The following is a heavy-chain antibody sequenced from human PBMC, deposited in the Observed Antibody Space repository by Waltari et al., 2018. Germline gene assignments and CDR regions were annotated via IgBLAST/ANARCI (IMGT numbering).Heavy chain of an antibody. CDR1: GYSFTSYW. V-gene: IGHV3-7*04. CDR2: IKQDGSEK. J-gene: IGHJ5*02. CDR3: ASDGP. Sequence: EVQLVQSGAEVKKPGESLKISCKGSGYSFTSYWIGWVRQMPGKGLEWVANIKQDGSEKYYVDSVKGRFTISRDNAKNSLYLQMNSLRAEDTAVYYCASDGPWGQGTLVTVSS.